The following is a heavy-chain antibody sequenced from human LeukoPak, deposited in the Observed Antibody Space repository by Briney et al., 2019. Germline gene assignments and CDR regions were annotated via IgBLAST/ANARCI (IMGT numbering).Heavy chain of an antibody. CDR1: GFTFGDYA. J-gene: IGHJ4*02. Sequence: HPGGSLRLSCTASGFTFGDYAMSWFRQAPGKGLEWVGFIRSEAYGGTTEYAASVKGRFTISRDDSKSIAYLQMNSLKTEDTAVYYCTSWYSSGWSLTFDYWGQGTLVTVSS. D-gene: IGHD6-19*01. V-gene: IGHV3-49*03. CDR2: IRSEAYGGTT. CDR3: TSWYSSGWSLTFDY.